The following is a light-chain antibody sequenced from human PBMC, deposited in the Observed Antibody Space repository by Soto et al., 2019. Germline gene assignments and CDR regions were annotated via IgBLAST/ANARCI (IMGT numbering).Light chain of an antibody. CDR1: SSDVGGYNH. CDR3: SSYTNKNTYL. J-gene: IGLJ3*02. Sequence: QSALTQPASVSGSPGQSITISCTGTSSDVGGYNHVSWYQQHPGKAPKLMIYDVTIRPSGISPRFSGSKSDNTASLTVSGLQAEDEADYYCSSYTNKNTYLFGGGTKLTVL. V-gene: IGLV2-14*03. CDR2: DVT.